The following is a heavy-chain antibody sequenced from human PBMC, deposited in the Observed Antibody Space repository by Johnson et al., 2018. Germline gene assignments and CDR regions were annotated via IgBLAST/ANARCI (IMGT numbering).Heavy chain of an antibody. CDR1: GFTFSDYY. J-gene: IGHJ3*02. V-gene: IGHV3-11*04. CDR3: PRHRRGTGDAFDI. CDR2: ITSANTI. D-gene: IGHD1-14*01. Sequence: QVQLVQSGGGLVQPGGSLRLSCAASGFTFSDYYMSWIRQAPGKGLEWLSYITSANTIYYADSVKGRFTISRDNAEGALYLQMNTRRAEDTAVYYCPRHRRGTGDAFDIWGQGTMVTVSS.